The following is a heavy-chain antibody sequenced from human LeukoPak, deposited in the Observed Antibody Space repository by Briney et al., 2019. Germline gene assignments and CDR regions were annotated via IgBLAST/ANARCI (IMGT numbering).Heavy chain of an antibody. CDR1: GGSFSGYY. Sequence: PSETLSLTCAVYGGSFSGYYWSWIRQPPGKGLEWIGEINHSGSTNYNPSLKSRVTISVDTSKNQFSLKLSSVTAADTAVYYCARDTGIYPHYAFDIWGQGTMVTVSS. V-gene: IGHV4-34*01. D-gene: IGHD1-26*01. J-gene: IGHJ3*02. CDR2: INHSGST. CDR3: ARDTGIYPHYAFDI.